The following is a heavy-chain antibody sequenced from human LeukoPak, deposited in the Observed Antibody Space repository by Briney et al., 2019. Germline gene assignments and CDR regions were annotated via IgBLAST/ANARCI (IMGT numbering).Heavy chain of an antibody. J-gene: IGHJ4*02. CDR3: ARGGHFDY. CDR1: GLSLDDYV. CDR2: INGDGGAT. D-gene: IGHD3-16*01. Sequence: PGGSLRLSCAASGLSLDDYVMHWVRQAPGKGLEWVSLINGDGGATFYADSVKGRFTISRDNAKNSLYLQMNSLRAEDTAVYYCARGGHFDYWGQGTLVTVSS. V-gene: IGHV3-43*02.